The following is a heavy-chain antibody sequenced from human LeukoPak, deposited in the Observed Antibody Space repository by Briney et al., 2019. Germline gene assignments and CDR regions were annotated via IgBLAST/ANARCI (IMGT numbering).Heavy chain of an antibody. CDR1: GFTFSTYD. J-gene: IGHJ4*02. V-gene: IGHV3-23*01. Sequence: GGSLRLSCAASGFTFSTYDMSWVRQAPGKGLEWVSAISVTGGTTYYADSVKGRFTIFRDNSKNTLYLQMNSLRAEDTAVYYCAKGQQLVGYWGQGTLVTVSS. D-gene: IGHD6-13*01. CDR3: AKGQQLVGY. CDR2: ISVTGGTT.